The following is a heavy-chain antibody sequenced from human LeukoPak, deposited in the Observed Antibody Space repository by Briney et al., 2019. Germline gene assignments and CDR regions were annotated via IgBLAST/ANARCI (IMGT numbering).Heavy chain of an antibody. CDR3: AKGLAYCGGDCYSHFDY. V-gene: IGHV3-30*18. Sequence: PGGSLRLSCAASGFTFSSYGMRWVRQAPGKGLEWVAVISYDGSNKYYADSVKGRFTISRDNSKNTLYLQMNSLRAEDTAVYYCAKGLAYCGGDCYSHFDYWGQGTLVTVSS. CDR2: ISYDGSNK. D-gene: IGHD2-21*02. J-gene: IGHJ4*02. CDR1: GFTFSSYG.